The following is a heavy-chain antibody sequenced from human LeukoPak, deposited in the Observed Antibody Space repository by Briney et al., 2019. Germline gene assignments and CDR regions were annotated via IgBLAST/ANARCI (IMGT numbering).Heavy chain of an antibody. CDR2: ISGSGGST. Sequence: GGSLRLSCAASGFTFSSYAMSWVRQAPGKGLEWVSAISGSGGSTYYADSVKGRFTISRDNSKNTLYLQMNSLRAEDAAVYYCATYGDYEPPLIDYWGQGTLVTVSS. CDR3: ATYGDYEPPLIDY. V-gene: IGHV3-23*01. CDR1: GFTFSSYA. J-gene: IGHJ4*02. D-gene: IGHD4-17*01.